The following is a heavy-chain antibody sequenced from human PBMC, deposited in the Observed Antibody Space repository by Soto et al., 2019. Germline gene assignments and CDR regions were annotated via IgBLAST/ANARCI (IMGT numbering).Heavy chain of an antibody. CDR2: IYYSGST. D-gene: IGHD3-10*01. J-gene: IGHJ4*02. CDR1: GGSISSSSYY. CDR3: ARLVYYGSGWYGPIDY. V-gene: IGHV4-39*01. Sequence: QLQLQESGPGLVKPSETLSLTCTVSGGSISSSSYYWGWIRQPPGKGLEWIGSIYYSGSTYYTPSLKSRVTISVDTSKNQFSLKLSSVTAADTAVYYCARLVYYGSGWYGPIDYWGQGTLVTVSS.